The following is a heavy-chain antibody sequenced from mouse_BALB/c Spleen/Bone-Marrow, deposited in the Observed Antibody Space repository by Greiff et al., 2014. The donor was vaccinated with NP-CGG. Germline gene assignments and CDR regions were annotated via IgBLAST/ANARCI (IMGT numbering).Heavy chain of an antibody. J-gene: IGHJ2*01. CDR3: NYYGNTFDY. D-gene: IGHD1-1*01. V-gene: IGHV1S53*01. CDR2: ISPGTGSI. Sequence: VQLQQSDAELVKPGASVKISCKASGYTFTDHAIHWVKQKPEQGLEWIGYISPGTGSIKYNEEFKDKVTLTADKSSSTAYMQLNSLTSEDSTVYFCNYYGNTFDYWGQGTTLTVSS. CDR1: GYTFTDHA.